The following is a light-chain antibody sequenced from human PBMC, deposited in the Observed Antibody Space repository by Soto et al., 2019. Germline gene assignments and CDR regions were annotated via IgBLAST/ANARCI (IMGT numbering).Light chain of an antibody. V-gene: IGKV3-15*01. J-gene: IGKJ1*01. CDR1: QSVSRN. CDR2: GAS. Sequence: EILLTQYPATLSVSPGERATLSCGASQSVSRNLAWYQPKPGQAPRHLIYGASTRATGIPARCHGSWSGTAFTLTTSSLPSEDFAVYYFHQYTNCPQTCGQGTKVDIK. CDR3: HQYTNCPQT.